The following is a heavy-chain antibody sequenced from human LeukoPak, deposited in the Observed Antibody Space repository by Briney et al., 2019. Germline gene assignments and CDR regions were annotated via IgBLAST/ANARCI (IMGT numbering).Heavy chain of an antibody. CDR2: ISGSGEST. Sequence: GGSLRLSCAASRFTFTNYAMSWVRQAPGKGLEWVSTISGSGESTYYADPVKGRFTMSRDNSKNTLYLQMNSLRAEDTAVYHCVKAGGRYCSSATCNRYDYWGQGALVIVSS. CDR1: RFTFTNYA. J-gene: IGHJ4*02. CDR3: VKAGGRYCSSATCNRYDY. D-gene: IGHD2-2*02. V-gene: IGHV3-23*01.